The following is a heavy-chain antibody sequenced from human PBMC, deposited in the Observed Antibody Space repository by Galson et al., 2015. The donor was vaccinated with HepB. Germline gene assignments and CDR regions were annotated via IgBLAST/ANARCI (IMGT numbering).Heavy chain of an antibody. CDR2: IQYDGGKK. CDR3: AKAAPGAPPRYFVN. CDR1: GFNFSDFC. V-gene: IGHV3-30*18. Sequence: SLRLSCAASGFNFSDFCMNWVRQAPGKGLEWVANIQYDGGKKLYTDSVKGRFTISRDTSKNTLYLHMNSLRDEDTAVYYCAKAAPGAPPRYFVNWGRGTLGTASP. D-gene: IGHD6-13*01. J-gene: IGHJ1*01.